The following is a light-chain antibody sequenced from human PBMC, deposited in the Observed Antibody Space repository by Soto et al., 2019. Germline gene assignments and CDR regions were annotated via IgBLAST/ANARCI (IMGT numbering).Light chain of an antibody. CDR2: EVS. CDR1: SSDVGNYKY. CDR3: FSYTSSGTYV. V-gene: IGLV2-14*01. J-gene: IGLJ1*01. Sequence: SVLTQPASVSGSPGQSITVSCTGTSSDVGNYKYVSWYQQHPGKAPKLMIYEVSNRPSGVSNRFSGSKSGNTASLTISGLQAEDETDYYCFSYTSSGTYVFGTGTKV.